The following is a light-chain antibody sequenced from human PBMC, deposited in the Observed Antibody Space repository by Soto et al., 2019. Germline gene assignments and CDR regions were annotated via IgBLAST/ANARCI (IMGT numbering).Light chain of an antibody. CDR2: DAS. Sequence: EIVLTQSPATLSLSPGERATLSCRASQSVSIYLAWYQQKPGQAPRLLIYDASNRATGIPARFSGSGSGTDFTLTISSLETEDFAVYYCQQRFKWPPITFGQGTRLEIK. CDR3: QQRFKWPPIT. J-gene: IGKJ5*01. V-gene: IGKV3-11*01. CDR1: QSVSIY.